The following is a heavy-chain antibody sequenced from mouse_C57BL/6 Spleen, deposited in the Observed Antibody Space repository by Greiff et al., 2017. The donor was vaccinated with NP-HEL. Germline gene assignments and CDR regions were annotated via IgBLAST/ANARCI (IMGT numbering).Heavy chain of an antibody. CDR3: ARSYGNYDWYFDV. Sequence: QVQLQQSGPELVKPGASVKISCKASGYAFSSSWMNWVKQRPGKGLEWIGRIYPGDGDTNYNGKFKGKATLTADQSSSTAYMQLSSLTSEDSAVYFCARSYGNYDWYFDVWGTGTTVTVSS. CDR2: IYPGDGDT. V-gene: IGHV1-82*01. D-gene: IGHD2-1*01. J-gene: IGHJ1*03. CDR1: GYAFSSSW.